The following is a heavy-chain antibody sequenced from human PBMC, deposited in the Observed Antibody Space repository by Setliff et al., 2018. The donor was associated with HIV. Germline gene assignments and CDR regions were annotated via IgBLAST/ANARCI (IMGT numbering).Heavy chain of an antibody. D-gene: IGHD2-15*01. Sequence: SETLSLTCTVSGDSISGFYWSWIRQPPGKGLECIGYIYSSGSTNYNPSLKSRVTMSVDTSKNQFSLELRSVTAADTAVYYCARRVVLAAALDYWGQGALVTVSS. CDR1: GDSISGFY. J-gene: IGHJ4*02. CDR2: IYSSGST. CDR3: ARRVVLAAALDY. V-gene: IGHV4-59*08.